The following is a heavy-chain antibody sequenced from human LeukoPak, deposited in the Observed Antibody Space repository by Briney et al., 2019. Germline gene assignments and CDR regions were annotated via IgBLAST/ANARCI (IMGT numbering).Heavy chain of an antibody. CDR2: INPNSGGT. CDR3: ATVSPRGSGSYYDY. V-gene: IGHV1-2*02. D-gene: IGHD3-10*01. J-gene: IGHJ4*02. Sequence: GASVKVSCKASGYTFTGYYMHWVRQAPGQGLEWMGWINPNSGGTNYAQKFQGRVTMTRDTSISTAYMELSGLRSDDTAVYYCATVSPRGSGSYYDYWGQGTLVTVSS. CDR1: GYTFTGYY.